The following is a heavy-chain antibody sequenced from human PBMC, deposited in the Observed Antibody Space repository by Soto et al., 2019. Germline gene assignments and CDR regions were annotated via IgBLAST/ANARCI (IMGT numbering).Heavy chain of an antibody. CDR2: IRAYNGNT. V-gene: IGHV1-18*01. CDR1: GYTFTSYG. CDR3: ARDNPPLGY. J-gene: IGHJ4*02. Sequence: QVQLGQAGAEVKKPGASVKVSCKASGYTFTSYGIRWGRQAPGQGREWMGWIRAYNGNTHYAQKLQGRVTMTTDTSTSTAYMELRSLRSDDTYVYYCARDNPPLGYWGQGTLVTVSS.